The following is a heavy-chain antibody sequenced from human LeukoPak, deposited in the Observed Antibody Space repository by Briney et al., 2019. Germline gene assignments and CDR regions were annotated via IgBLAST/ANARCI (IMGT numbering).Heavy chain of an antibody. CDR2: IIPIFGTA. CDR3: ARVWRYDSSGYYYDY. J-gene: IGHJ4*02. CDR1: GGTFSSYA. D-gene: IGHD3-22*01. Sequence: ASVTVSCKASGGTFSSYAISWVRQAPGQGLEWMGGIIPIFGTANYAQKFQGRVTITADESTSTAYMELSSLRSEDTAVYYCARVWRYDSSGYYYDYWGQGTLVTVSS. V-gene: IGHV1-69*13.